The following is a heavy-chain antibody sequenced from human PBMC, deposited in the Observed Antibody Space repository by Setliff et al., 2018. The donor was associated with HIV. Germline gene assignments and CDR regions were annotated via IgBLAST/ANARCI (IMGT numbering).Heavy chain of an antibody. CDR3: ARNDAFDI. Sequence: PSETLSLTCAVYGGSFSGYYWNWIRQPAGKGLEWIGHIYTNGRTHYNPSLKSRVTISMDTSKNQFSLKLSSVTAADTAVYYCARNDAFDIWGQGTLVTV. J-gene: IGHJ3*02. V-gene: IGHV4-59*10. CDR1: GGSFSGYY. CDR2: IYTNGRT.